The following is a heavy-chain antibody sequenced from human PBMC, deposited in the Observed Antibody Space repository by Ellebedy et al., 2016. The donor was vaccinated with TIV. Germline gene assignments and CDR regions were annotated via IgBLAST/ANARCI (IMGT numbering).Heavy chain of an antibody. Sequence: GGSLRLXCAASGFTFSSYAMSWVRQAPGKGLEWVSAISGSGVSTYYADSVKGRFTISRDNSKNTLYLQMNSLRAEDTAVYYCAKDKRPHYGGNSEVFGYWGQGTLVTVSS. CDR1: GFTFSSYA. V-gene: IGHV3-23*01. CDR3: AKDKRPHYGGNSEVFGY. J-gene: IGHJ4*02. D-gene: IGHD4-23*01. CDR2: ISGSGVST.